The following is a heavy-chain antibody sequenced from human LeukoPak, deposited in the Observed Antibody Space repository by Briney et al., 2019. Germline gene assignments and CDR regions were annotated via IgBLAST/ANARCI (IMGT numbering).Heavy chain of an antibody. D-gene: IGHD3-22*01. CDR2: ISYDGSNK. CDR3: AKSPKGLRKYYYDTSPFDY. V-gene: IGHV3-30-3*02. J-gene: IGHJ4*02. Sequence: GGSLRLSCAASGFTFSSYAMHWVRQAPGKGLEWVAVISYDGSNKYYADSVKGRFTISRDNSKNTLYLQMNSLRAEDTAVYYCAKSPKGLRKYYYDTSPFDYWGQGTLVTVSS. CDR1: GFTFSSYA.